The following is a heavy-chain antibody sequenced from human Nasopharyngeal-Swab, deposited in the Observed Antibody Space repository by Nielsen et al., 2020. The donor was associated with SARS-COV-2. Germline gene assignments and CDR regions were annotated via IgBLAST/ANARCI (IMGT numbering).Heavy chain of an antibody. CDR2: IKQDGGEK. CDR1: GFTFSSYW. D-gene: IGHD3-22*01. CDR3: ARRWDYYDSSGYYYGLSPIDY. J-gene: IGHJ4*02. V-gene: IGHV3-7*01. Sequence: GESLKISCAASGFTFSSYWMSWVRQPPGKWLEWVATIKQDGGEKYYVDSVKGRFTISRDNAKNSLYLQMNSLRAEDTAVYYCARRWDYYDSSGYYYGLSPIDYWGQGTLVTVSS.